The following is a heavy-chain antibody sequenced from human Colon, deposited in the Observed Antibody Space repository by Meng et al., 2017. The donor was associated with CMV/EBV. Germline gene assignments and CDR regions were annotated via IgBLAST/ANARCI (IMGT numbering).Heavy chain of an antibody. Sequence: YYSHWVRQAPGQGLEWLGIINPSGGSTSYAQKFQGRVTMTRDTSTSTVYMELSSLRSEDTAVYYCARGLGEGDGYTRTPYYYYGMDVWGQGTTVTVSS. V-gene: IGHV1-46*01. D-gene: IGHD5-24*01. CDR2: INPSGGST. CDR3: ARGLGEGDGYTRTPYYYYGMDV. CDR1: YY. J-gene: IGHJ6*02.